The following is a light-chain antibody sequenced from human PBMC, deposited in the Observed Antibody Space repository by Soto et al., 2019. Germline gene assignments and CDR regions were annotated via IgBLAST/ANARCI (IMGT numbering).Light chain of an antibody. J-gene: IGLJ1*01. CDR2: EVT. CDR1: SSDVGGFKY. Sequence: QSALTQPASVSGSAGQSITITCTGTSSDVGGFKYVSWYQHHPGKVPKLLIFEVTNRPSGVSTRFSGSKSGNTASLTISGLQAEDEADYYCSSYSTITVPFPFGTGTKLTVL. V-gene: IGLV2-14*01. CDR3: SSYSTITVPFP.